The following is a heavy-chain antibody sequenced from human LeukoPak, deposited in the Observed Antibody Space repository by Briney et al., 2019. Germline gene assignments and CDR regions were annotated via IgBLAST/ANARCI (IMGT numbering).Heavy chain of an antibody. J-gene: IGHJ5*02. CDR2: IYYSGST. D-gene: IGHD5-12*01. CDR1: GYSISSGYY. Sequence: SETLSLTCTVSGYSISSGYYWGWIRQPPGKGLEWIGSIYYSGSTYYNPSLKSRVTISVDTSKNQFSLKLSSVTAADTAVYYCARRSIVATKGWFDPWGQGTLVTVSS. V-gene: IGHV4-38-2*02. CDR3: ARRSIVATKGWFDP.